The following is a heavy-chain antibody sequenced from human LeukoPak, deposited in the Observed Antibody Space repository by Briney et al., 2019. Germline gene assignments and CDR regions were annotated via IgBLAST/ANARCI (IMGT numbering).Heavy chain of an antibody. CDR3: ARVGNYAFDI. CDR2: MYYRGNT. CDR1: GGSIRSYY. Sequence: SETLSLTCTVSGGSIRSYYWSWIRQPPGKGLEWIGYMYYRGNTNYNPSLKSRVTISVDTSKNQFSLKLSSVTAADTAVYYCARVGNYAFDIWGQGTMVTVSS. D-gene: IGHD1-14*01. V-gene: IGHV4-59*08. J-gene: IGHJ3*02.